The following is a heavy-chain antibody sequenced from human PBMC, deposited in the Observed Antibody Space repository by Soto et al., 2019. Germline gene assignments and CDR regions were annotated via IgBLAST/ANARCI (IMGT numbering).Heavy chain of an antibody. D-gene: IGHD1-26*01. CDR2: INYSGFT. CDR1: DGSFRGFY. V-gene: IGHV4-34*01. Sequence: SETLSLTCGVSDGSFRGFYWSWIRQPPGKGLEWIGEINYSGFTNYNPSLKSRVTISRDTSTNQFSLKLTSATAADSAVYYCARAKVKVGATLFDYWGQGTLVTVSS. J-gene: IGHJ4*02. CDR3: ARAKVKVGATLFDY.